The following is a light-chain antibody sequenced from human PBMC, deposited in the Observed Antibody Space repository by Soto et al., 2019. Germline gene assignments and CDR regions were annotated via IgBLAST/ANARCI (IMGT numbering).Light chain of an antibody. CDR1: SSDVGAYKY. J-gene: IGLJ3*02. CDR2: EVS. V-gene: IGLV2-14*01. Sequence: QSSLTQPASVSGSPGQSITISCTGTSSDVGAYKYVFWYQHHPGKAPKLMIYEVSNRPSGVSNRFSGYKSGNAAFLTISGLQAEDEADYYCFSYTTSNTWVFGGGTKLTVL. CDR3: FSYTTSNTWV.